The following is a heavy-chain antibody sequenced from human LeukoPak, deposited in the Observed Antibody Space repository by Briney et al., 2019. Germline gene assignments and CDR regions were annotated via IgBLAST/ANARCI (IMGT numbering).Heavy chain of an antibody. CDR1: GYTFTGYY. CDR3: ARRSGIFGGWFDP. J-gene: IGHJ5*02. Sequence: ASVKVSCKASGYTFTGYYIHWVRQAPGQGLEWMGWINPNNGDINYPQKFQGRLTLTRDTSIRTAYMELSTLSSDDTAVYYCARRSGIFGGWFDPWGQGTLVTVSS. CDR2: INPNNGDI. D-gene: IGHD3-16*01. V-gene: IGHV1-2*02.